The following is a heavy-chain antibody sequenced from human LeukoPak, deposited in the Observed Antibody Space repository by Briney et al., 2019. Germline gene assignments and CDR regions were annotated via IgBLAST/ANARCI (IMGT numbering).Heavy chain of an antibody. CDR1: GGSISSYY. CDR3: ARWARGYCSGGSCYSASWFDP. Sequence: PSETLSLTCTVSGGSISSYYWSWIRQPPGKGLEWIGYIYYSGSTNYNPSLKSRVTISVDTSKNQFSLKLSSVTAADTAVYYCARWARGYCSGGSCYSASWFDPWGQGTLVTVSS. V-gene: IGHV4-59*08. J-gene: IGHJ5*02. D-gene: IGHD2-15*01. CDR2: IYYSGST.